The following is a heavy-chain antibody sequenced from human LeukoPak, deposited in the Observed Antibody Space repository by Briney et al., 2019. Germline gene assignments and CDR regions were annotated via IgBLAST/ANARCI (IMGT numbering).Heavy chain of an antibody. J-gene: IGHJ4*02. CDR2: IWYDGSNK. CDR3: ARDFRSTMVRGVIIGLDY. CDR1: GFTFSSYD. V-gene: IGHV3-33*01. D-gene: IGHD3-10*01. Sequence: PGGSLRLSCAASGFTFSSYDMHWVRQAPGKGLEWVAVIWYDGSNKYYADSVKGRFTISRDNSKNTLYLQMNSLRAEDTAVYYCARDFRSTMVRGVIIGLDYWGQGTLVTVSS.